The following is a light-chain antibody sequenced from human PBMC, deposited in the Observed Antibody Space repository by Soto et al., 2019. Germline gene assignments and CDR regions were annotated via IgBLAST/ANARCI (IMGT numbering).Light chain of an antibody. J-gene: IGKJ2*01. CDR1: QDIRTY. V-gene: IGKV1D-12*01. CDR3: QQGTALMYT. Sequence: DIQVTQSPSSLSASVGDRVTITCRASQDIRTYLAWYQQKPGKAPKLLIFAASTLQSGVPPRFIGSGSGTDFTLTISNLQPEDFATYYCQQGTALMYTFGQGTMLEIK. CDR2: AAS.